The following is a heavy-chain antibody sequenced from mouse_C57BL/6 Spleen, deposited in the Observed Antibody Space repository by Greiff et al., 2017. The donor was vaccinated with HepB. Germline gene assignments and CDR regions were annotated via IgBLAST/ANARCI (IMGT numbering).Heavy chain of an antibody. V-gene: IGHV5-6*02. J-gene: IGHJ2*01. D-gene: IGHD2-4*01. CDR3: ARRYDYGYFDY. CDR1: GFTFSSYG. Sequence: EVKLMESGGDLVKPGGSLKLSCAASGFTFSSYGMSWVRQTPDKRLEWVATISSGGSYTYYPDSVKGRFTISRDNAKNTLYLQMSSLKSEDTAMYYCARRYDYGYFDYWGQGTTLTVSS. CDR2: ISSGGSYT.